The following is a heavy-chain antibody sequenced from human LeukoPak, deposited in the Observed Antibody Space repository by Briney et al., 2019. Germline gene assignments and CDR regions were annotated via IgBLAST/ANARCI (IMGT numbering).Heavy chain of an antibody. V-gene: IGHV4-31*03. CDR1: GGSISSGGYY. J-gene: IGHJ4*02. Sequence: SETLSLTCTVSGGSISSGGYYWSWIRQHPGKGLEWIGYIYYSGSTYYNPSLKSRVTISVDTSRNQFSLKLSSVTAADTAVYYCASLAVAGLSEGYWGQGTPVIVSS. CDR3: ASLAVAGLSEGY. D-gene: IGHD6-19*01. CDR2: IYYSGST.